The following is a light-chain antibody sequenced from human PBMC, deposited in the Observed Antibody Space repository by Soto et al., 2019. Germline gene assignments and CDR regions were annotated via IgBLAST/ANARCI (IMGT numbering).Light chain of an antibody. Sequence: QSVLTQPASVSGSPGRSITISCTGTRSDVGGNNFVSWYQQHPGKAPKVMIYDVSNRPSGVSNRFSGSKSGNTASLIISGLQAEDEADYYCSSYTSSSTYVFGTGTKVTVL. CDR3: SSYTSSSTYV. V-gene: IGLV2-14*01. J-gene: IGLJ1*01. CDR2: DVS. CDR1: RSDVGGNNF.